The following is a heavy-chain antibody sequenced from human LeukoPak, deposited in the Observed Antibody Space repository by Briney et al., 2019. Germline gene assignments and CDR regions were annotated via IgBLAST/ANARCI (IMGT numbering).Heavy chain of an antibody. CDR2: FYYSGST. V-gene: IGHV4-39*07. J-gene: IGHJ3*02. Sequence: ASETLSLTCTVSGGSISSSSYYWGWIRQPPGKGLEWIGSFYYSGSTYYNPSLKSRVTISVDTSKNQFSLKLSSVTAADTAVYYCARDPNFVHYYDSSGPIWGQGTMVTVSS. CDR1: GGSISSSSYY. CDR3: ARDPNFVHYYDSSGPI. D-gene: IGHD3-22*01.